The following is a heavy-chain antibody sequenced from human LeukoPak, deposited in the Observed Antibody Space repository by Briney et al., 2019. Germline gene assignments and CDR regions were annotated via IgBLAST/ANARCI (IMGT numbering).Heavy chain of an antibody. D-gene: IGHD4-23*01. CDR2: ISYDGSNE. CDR3: ARGEAGGSRFYYFDY. CDR1: GFTFSSYA. J-gene: IGHJ4*02. V-gene: IGHV3-30-3*01. Sequence: GGSLRLSCAASGFTFSSYAMHWVRQAPGKGLEWVAVISYDGSNEYYADSVKGRFTISKDNSKNTLYLQMNSLRAEDTAVYYCARGEAGGSRFYYFDYWGQGTLVTVSS.